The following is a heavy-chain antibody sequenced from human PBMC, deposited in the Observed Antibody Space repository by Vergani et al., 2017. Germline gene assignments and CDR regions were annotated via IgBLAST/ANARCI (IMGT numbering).Heavy chain of an antibody. CDR3: AKIKAPDYSYGMDV. CDR2: ISGSGGST. Sequence: EVQLLESGGGLVQPGGSLRLSCAASGFTFSSYAMSWVRQAPGKGLEWVSAISGSGGSTYYPDYVKGRLTISRDNSKNTLYLKMNSLRAEDTAVYYCAKIKAPDYSYGMDVWGQGTTVTVSS. CDR1: GFTFSSYA. V-gene: IGHV3-23*01. J-gene: IGHJ6*02.